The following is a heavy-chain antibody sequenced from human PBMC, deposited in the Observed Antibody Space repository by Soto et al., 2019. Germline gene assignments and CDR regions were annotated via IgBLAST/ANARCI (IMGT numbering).Heavy chain of an antibody. J-gene: IGHJ5*02. V-gene: IGHV1-69*08. D-gene: IGHD6-13*01. CDR3: AIERRGISSGS. Sequence: QVRLVQSGAEVKKPGSSVKVSCKASGGTFSTYTITWVRQAPGQGLEWMGRIIPITGIANYAQKLQGRVTITADQSTSTAYMERSRLTSEDTAVYYCAIERRGISSGSWGQGTLVTVSS. CDR1: GGTFSTYT. CDR2: IIPITGIA.